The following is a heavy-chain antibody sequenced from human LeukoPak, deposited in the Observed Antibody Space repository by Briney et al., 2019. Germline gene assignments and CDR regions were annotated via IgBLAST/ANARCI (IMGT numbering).Heavy chain of an antibody. CDR1: GFTVSSNY. J-gene: IGHJ4*02. V-gene: IGHV3-66*01. CDR3: ARDFGGTCRFDF. Sequence: GGSLRLSCAASGFTVSSNYMSWVRQAPGKGLEWISIIYTGGTTFYADSVKGRFTISRDNSKNTLYLQMNSLRVEDTAAYYCARDFGGTCRFDFWGQGPLVTVSS. D-gene: IGHD2-15*01. CDR2: IYTGGTT.